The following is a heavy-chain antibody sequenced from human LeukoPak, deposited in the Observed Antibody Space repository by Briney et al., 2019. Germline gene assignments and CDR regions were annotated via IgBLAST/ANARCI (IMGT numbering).Heavy chain of an antibody. V-gene: IGHV3-23*01. CDR2: ISGSGGST. Sequence: PGRSLRLSCAASGFTFDDYAMSWVRQAPGKGLEWVSAISGSGGSTYYADSVKGRFTISRDNSKNTLYLQMNSLRAEDTAVYYCTRDQGITMIVDLDYWGQGTLVTVSS. J-gene: IGHJ4*02. CDR3: TRDQGITMIVDLDY. CDR1: GFTFDDYA. D-gene: IGHD3-22*01.